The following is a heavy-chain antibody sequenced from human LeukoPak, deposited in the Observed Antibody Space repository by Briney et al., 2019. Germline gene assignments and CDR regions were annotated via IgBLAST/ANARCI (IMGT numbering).Heavy chain of an antibody. V-gene: IGHV4-59*01. CDR1: GGSISSYY. Sequence: SETLSLTCTVSGGSISSYYWSWIRQPPGKGLEWVGYIYYSGSTNYNPSLKSRVTISVDTSKNQFSLKLSSVTAADTAVYYCARTAYYYDSSGYGFDCWGQGTLVTVSS. D-gene: IGHD3-22*01. J-gene: IGHJ4*02. CDR3: ARTAYYYDSSGYGFDC. CDR2: IYYSGST.